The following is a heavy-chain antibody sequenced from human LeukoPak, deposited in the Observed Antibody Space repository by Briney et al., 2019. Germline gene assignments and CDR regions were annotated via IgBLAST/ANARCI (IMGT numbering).Heavy chain of an antibody. CDR2: FDPEDGET. Sequence: VASVKVSCKVSGYTLTELSMHWVRQAPGKGLEWMGGFDPEDGETIYAQKFQGRVTMTEDTSTDTADMELSSLRSEDTAVYYCATPGPCSSTSCYGYWYFDLWGRGTLVTVSS. CDR3: ATPGPCSSTSCYGYWYFDL. CDR1: GYTLTELS. J-gene: IGHJ2*01. V-gene: IGHV1-24*01. D-gene: IGHD2-2*01.